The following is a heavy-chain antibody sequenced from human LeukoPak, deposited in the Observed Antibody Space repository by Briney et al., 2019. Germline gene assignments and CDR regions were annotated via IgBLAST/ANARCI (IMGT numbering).Heavy chain of an antibody. CDR2: MNPNSGNT. Sequence: GASVKVSCKASGYTFTSYDINWVRQATGQGLEWMGWMNPNSGNTGYGQKFQGRVTITRNTSISTAYMELSSLRSEDTAVYYCARALSRRGTYYYYYMDVWGKGTTVTVSS. J-gene: IGHJ6*03. CDR3: ARALSRRGTYYYYYMDV. D-gene: IGHD3-16*02. CDR1: GYTFTSYD. V-gene: IGHV1-8*03.